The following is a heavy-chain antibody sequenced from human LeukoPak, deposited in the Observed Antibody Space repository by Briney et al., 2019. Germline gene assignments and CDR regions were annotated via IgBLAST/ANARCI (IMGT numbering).Heavy chain of an antibody. J-gene: IGHJ4*02. CDR3: ARGVEPLAANTLAY. V-gene: IGHV3-53*01. Sequence: GGSLRLSCAPAGFTVITNDMTWVRQAPGKGLDWVSVLYSDGSTKYADSVQGRFTISRDNSKNTLYLEMNSLGPDDTAVYYCARGVEPLAANTLAYWGQGTLVTVSS. D-gene: IGHD1-14*01. CDR2: LYSDGST. CDR1: GFTVITND.